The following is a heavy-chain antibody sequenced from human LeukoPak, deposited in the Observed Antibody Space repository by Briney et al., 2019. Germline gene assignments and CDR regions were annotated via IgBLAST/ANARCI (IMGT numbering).Heavy chain of an antibody. CDR1: GGTFSSYA. CDR2: FDPEDGET. J-gene: IGHJ4*02. CDR3: ATGELGIGFDY. D-gene: IGHD7-27*01. V-gene: IGHV1-24*01. Sequence: GASVKVSCKASGGTFSSYAISWVRQAPGKGLEWMGGFDPEDGETIYAQKFQGRVTMTEDTSTDTAYMELSSLRSEDTAVYYCATGELGIGFDYWGQGTLVTVSS.